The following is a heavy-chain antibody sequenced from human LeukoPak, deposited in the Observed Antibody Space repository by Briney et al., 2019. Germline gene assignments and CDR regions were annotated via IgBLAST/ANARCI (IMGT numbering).Heavy chain of an antibody. Sequence: GGSLRLSCAASGFTFDDYAMHWVRQAPGKGLEWVSGISWNSGSIGYADSVKGRFTISRDNAKNSLYLQMNSLRAEDTALYYCAKGSGSYLPNWFDPWGQGTLVTVSS. V-gene: IGHV3-9*01. CDR1: GFTFDDYA. CDR2: ISWNSGSI. J-gene: IGHJ5*02. D-gene: IGHD1-26*01. CDR3: AKGSGSYLPNWFDP.